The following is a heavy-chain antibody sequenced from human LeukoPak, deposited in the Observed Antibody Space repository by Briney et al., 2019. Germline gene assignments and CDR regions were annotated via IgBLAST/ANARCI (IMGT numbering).Heavy chain of an antibody. Sequence: SGTLSLTCAVSGGSISSSNWWSWVRRPPGKGLEWIGYIYYSGSTNYNPSLKSRVTISVDTSKNQFSLKLSSVTAADTAVYYCARHVPPTVTSERDYYYYGMDVWGQGTTVTVSS. V-gene: IGHV4-4*02. CDR1: GGSISSSNW. CDR3: ARHVPPTVTSERDYYYYGMDV. J-gene: IGHJ6*02. CDR2: IYYSGST. D-gene: IGHD4-17*01.